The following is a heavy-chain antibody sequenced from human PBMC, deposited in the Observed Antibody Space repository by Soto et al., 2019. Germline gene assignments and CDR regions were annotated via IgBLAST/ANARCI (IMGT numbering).Heavy chain of an antibody. Sequence: QAHLVESGGGVVQPGRSLRLSCAASGFTFTSYGMHWVRQAPGTRLEWVAVISYDGGLQHYADSVKGGFTISRDNSKNMVILQMNSLRAEDTAVYYCVSDRGYGHASVPYSWGQGTLVSVSS. CDR2: ISYDGGLQ. J-gene: IGHJ4*02. D-gene: IGHD5-18*01. V-gene: IGHV3-30*03. CDR3: VSDRGYGHASVPYS. CDR1: GFTFTSYG.